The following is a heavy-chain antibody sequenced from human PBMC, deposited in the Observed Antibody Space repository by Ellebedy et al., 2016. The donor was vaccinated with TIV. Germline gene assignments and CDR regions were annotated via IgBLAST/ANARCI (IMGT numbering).Heavy chain of an antibody. D-gene: IGHD3-10*01. Sequence: GESLKISXAASGLTFSSYWMHWVRQAPGKGLEWVSAIGGRGSDTSYADSVKGRFTISRDNSKSTLYLEMSSLRVDDTAIYYCAKTLPITTSRGVTLVDYWGQGTLVTVSS. CDR1: GLTFSSYW. CDR3: AKTLPITTSRGVTLVDY. V-gene: IGHV3-23*01. J-gene: IGHJ4*02. CDR2: IGGRGSDT.